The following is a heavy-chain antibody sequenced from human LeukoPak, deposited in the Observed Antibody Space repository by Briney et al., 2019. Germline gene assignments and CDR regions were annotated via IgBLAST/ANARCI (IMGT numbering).Heavy chain of an antibody. CDR1: GGSISSSSYY. J-gene: IGHJ4*02. D-gene: IGHD1-26*01. CDR3: ARLGYSGSYLQEGY. Sequence: SETLSLTCTVSGGSISSSSYYWGWIRQPPGKGLEWIGSIYYSGSTYYNPSLKSRVTISVDTSKSQFSLKLSSVTAADTAVYYCARLGYSGSYLQEGYWGQGTLVTVSS. V-gene: IGHV4-39*01. CDR2: IYYSGST.